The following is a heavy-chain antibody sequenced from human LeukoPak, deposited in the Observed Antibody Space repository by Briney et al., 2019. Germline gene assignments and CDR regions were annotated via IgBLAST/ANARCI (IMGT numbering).Heavy chain of an antibody. V-gene: IGHV3-30-3*01. CDR3: AKGNWGERLDWYFDL. D-gene: IGHD1-26*01. CDR1: GFTFSSYA. CDR2: ISYDGSNK. J-gene: IGHJ2*01. Sequence: EGSLRLSCAASGFTFSSYAMHWVRQAPGKGLEWVAVISYDGSNKYYADSVKGRFTVSRDNSKTTLYLQMNSLRAEDTAVYYCAKGNWGERLDWYFDLWGRGTLVTVSS.